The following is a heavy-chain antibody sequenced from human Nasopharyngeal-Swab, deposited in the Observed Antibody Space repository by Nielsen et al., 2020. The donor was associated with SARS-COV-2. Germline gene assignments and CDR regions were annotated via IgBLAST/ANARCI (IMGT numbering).Heavy chain of an antibody. D-gene: IGHD4/OR15-4a*01. J-gene: IGHJ4*02. Sequence: GESLKISCAASGFTFSNSGMDWVRQAPGKGLEWVAVISYDGSNEYYGDSVKGRFTISRDNSKNTPYLQMNSLRVDDTAVYYCAKDVHADYGGIDYWGQGILVTVSS. V-gene: IGHV3-30*18. CDR1: GFTFSNSG. CDR3: AKDVHADYGGIDY. CDR2: ISYDGSNE.